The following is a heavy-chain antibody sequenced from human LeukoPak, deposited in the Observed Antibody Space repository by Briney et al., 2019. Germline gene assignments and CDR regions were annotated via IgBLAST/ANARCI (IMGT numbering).Heavy chain of an antibody. CDR2: ISSSGSTI. V-gene: IGHV3-48*02. CDR3: AREKIFGVVNAIDY. J-gene: IGHJ4*02. D-gene: IGHD3-3*01. Sequence: SGGSLRLSCAASGFILSSYSMNWVRQAPGKGLEWVSYISSSGSTIYYADSVKGRFTISRDNAKNSLYLQMNSLRDEDTAVYYCAREKIFGVVNAIDYWGQGTLVTVSS. CDR1: GFILSSYS.